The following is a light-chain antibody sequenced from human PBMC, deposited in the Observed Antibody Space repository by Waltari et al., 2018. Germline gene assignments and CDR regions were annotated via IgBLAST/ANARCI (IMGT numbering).Light chain of an antibody. CDR3: QQYGRSPWT. V-gene: IGKV3-20*01. CDR2: DAS. CDR1: QSVSSNY. Sequence: FVLTQSPGTLSLFPGERVTLSCRASQSVSSNYLAWYQQKPGQAPRLLSYDASNRATGIADRFSGSGSGTDFTLTISRLEPEDVAVYYCQQYGRSPWTFGQGTKVEIK. J-gene: IGKJ1*01.